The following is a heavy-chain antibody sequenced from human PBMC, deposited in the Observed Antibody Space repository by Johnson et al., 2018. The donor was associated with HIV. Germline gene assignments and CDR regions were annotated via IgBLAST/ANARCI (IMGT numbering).Heavy chain of an antibody. CDR2: IWYDGSNK. D-gene: IGHD1-14*01. J-gene: IGHJ3*02. Sequence: QVQLVESGGGVVQPGRSLRLSCAASGFTFSDYGMHWVRQAPGKGLEWVAVIWYDGSNKYYVDSVKGRFTISRDNSKNTLYIQMDSLRAEDMGVYYCATRDPTHRPGVFDIWGQGTMVTVSS. CDR3: ATRDPTHRPGVFDI. V-gene: IGHV3-33*01. CDR1: GFTFSDYG.